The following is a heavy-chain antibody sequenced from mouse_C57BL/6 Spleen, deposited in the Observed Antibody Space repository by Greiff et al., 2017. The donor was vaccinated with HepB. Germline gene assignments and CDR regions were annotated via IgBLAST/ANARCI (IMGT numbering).Heavy chain of an antibody. CDR2: INYDGSST. J-gene: IGHJ2*01. CDR3: ARDRRENYFDY. Sequence: DVKLVESEGGLVQPGSSMKLSCTASGFTFSDYYMAWVRQVPEKGLEWVANINYDGSSTYYLDSLKSRFIISRDNAKNILYLQMSSLKSEDTATYYCARDRRENYFDYWGQGTTLTVSS. CDR1: GFTFSDYY. V-gene: IGHV5-16*01.